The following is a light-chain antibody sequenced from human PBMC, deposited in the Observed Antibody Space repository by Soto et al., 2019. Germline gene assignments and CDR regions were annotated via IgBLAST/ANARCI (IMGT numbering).Light chain of an antibody. CDR1: QSVSSSY. Sequence: EIVLTQSPGTLSLSPGERATLSCRASQSVSSSYLAWYQQKPGQAPRLLIYGASSRATGIPDRFSGSGSGTDFTLTIIRLEPEDFAVYFCQQYGNSQTFGQGTKV. CDR2: GAS. J-gene: IGKJ1*01. CDR3: QQYGNSQT. V-gene: IGKV3-20*01.